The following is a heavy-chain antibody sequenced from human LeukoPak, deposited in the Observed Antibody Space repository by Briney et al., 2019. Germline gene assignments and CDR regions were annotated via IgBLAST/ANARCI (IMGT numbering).Heavy chain of an antibody. CDR2: ISISSSII. V-gene: IGHV3-48*01. Sequence: PGGSLRLSCAASGFPFSSYEINWVRQAPGKGLEWVSYISISSSIIYYADSVKGRFTISRDNAKNSLYLQMNSLRAEDTAVYYCAREASGSYGYWGQGTLVTVSS. CDR1: GFPFSSYE. J-gene: IGHJ4*02. CDR3: AREASGSYGY. D-gene: IGHD1-26*01.